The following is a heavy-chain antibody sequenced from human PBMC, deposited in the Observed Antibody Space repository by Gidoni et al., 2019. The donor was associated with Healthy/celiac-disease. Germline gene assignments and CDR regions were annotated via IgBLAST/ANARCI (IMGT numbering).Heavy chain of an antibody. J-gene: IGHJ6*02. CDR3: ARDSSSWYNPYYYYGMDV. Sequence: VQPGRSMRLSCAAYGFTFRRYAMHWVRQAPGKGLEWVAVISYDGSNKYYADSVKGRFTISRDNAKNTLYLQMNSLRAEDTAVYYCARDSSSWYNPYYYYGMDVWGQGTTVTVSS. CDR2: ISYDGSNK. D-gene: IGHD6-13*01. V-gene: IGHV3-30-3*01. CDR1: GFTFRRYA.